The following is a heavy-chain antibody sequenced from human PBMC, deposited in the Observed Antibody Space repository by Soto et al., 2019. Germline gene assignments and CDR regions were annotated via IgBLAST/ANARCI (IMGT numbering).Heavy chain of an antibody. Sequence: QVQLQESGPGLVKPSQTLSVTCTVSGGSISSGDYYWSWIRQPPGKGLEWIGYIYYSGSTYYNPSLKSRVTISVDTSKNQFSLKLSSVTAADTAVYYCARRYSSVYYYYGMDVWGQGTTVTVSS. V-gene: IGHV4-30-4*01. D-gene: IGHD6-25*01. CDR1: GGSISSGDYY. CDR3: ARRYSSVYYYYGMDV. CDR2: IYYSGST. J-gene: IGHJ6*02.